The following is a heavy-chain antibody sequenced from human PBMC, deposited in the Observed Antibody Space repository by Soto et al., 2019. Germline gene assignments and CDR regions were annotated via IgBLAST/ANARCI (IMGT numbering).Heavy chain of an antibody. CDR3: ARDRXMVRGVLPDYYYYGMDV. J-gene: IGHJ6*02. CDR2: ISSSSSYI. V-gene: IGHV3-21*01. CDR1: GFTFSSYS. Sequence: GGSLRLSCAASGFTFSSYSMNWVRQAPGKGLEWVSSISSSSSYIYYADSVKGRFTISRDNAKNSLYLQMNSLRAEDTAVYYCARDRXMVRGVLPDYYYYGMDVWGQGTTVTVSS. D-gene: IGHD3-10*01.